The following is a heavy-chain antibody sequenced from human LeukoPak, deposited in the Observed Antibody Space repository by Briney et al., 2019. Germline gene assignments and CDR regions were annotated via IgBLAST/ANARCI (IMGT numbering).Heavy chain of an antibody. CDR1: GFTFSNYA. CDR3: AKAPDSVWGSYRNNYFDS. CDR2: ITGSGPTT. J-gene: IGHJ5*01. D-gene: IGHD3-16*02. V-gene: IGHV3-23*01. Sequence: GGSLRLSCLASGFTFSNYAMTWVRQAPGKGLEWVSAITGSGPTTYYAASVKGCFTISRDNTNNLVFLQMSSLRAEDTAVYYCAKAPDSVWGSYRNNYFDSWGQGTLVSVS.